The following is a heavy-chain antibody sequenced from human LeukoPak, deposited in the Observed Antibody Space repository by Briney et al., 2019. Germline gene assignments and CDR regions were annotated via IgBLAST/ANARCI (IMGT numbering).Heavy chain of an antibody. Sequence: PSETLSLTCAVSGGSISSGGYSWSWIRQPPGKGLEWIGYIYYSGSTYYNPSLKSRVTISVDTSKNQFSLKLSSVTAADTAVYYCARHGPGRNTFGGVFTLTTKFDPWGQGTLVTVSS. CDR2: IYYSGST. CDR1: GGSISSGGYS. V-gene: IGHV4-30-2*03. D-gene: IGHD3-16*01. J-gene: IGHJ5*02. CDR3: ARHGPGRNTFGGVFTLTTKFDP.